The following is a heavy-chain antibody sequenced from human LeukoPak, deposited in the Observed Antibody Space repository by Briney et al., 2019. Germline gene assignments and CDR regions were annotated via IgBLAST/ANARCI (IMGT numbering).Heavy chain of an antibody. V-gene: IGHV3-23*01. D-gene: IGHD3-10*01. Sequence: GGSLRLSCAASGFTFSTFAMIWVRQPPGKGLEWVSSIFPSGGEIHYADSVRGRFTISRDNSKNTLYLQMNSLRAEDTAVYYCASPSWFGELFRAFDIWGQGTMVTVSS. CDR2: IFPSGGEI. CDR1: GFTFSTFA. CDR3: ASPSWFGELFRAFDI. J-gene: IGHJ3*02.